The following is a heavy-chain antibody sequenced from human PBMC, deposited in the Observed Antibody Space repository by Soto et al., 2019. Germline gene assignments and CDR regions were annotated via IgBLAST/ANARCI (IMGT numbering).Heavy chain of an antibody. CDR2: ISAYNGNT. J-gene: IGHJ6*03. CDR1: GYTFTSYG. Sequence: ASVKVSCKASGYTFTSYGISWVRQAPGQGLEWMGWISAYNGNTNYAQKLQGRVTMTTDTSTSTAYMELRSLRSDDTAVYYCARSIAAAVAYYYYYMDVWGKGTTVTVS. D-gene: IGHD6-13*01. CDR3: ARSIAAAVAYYYYYMDV. V-gene: IGHV1-18*01.